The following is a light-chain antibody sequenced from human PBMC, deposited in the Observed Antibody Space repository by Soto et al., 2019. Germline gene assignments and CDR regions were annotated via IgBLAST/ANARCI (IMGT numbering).Light chain of an antibody. CDR3: QQLNSYPRGFT. Sequence: DIQMTQSPSSLSASVGDRATITCRASQGISSYLAWYQQQPGKAPKLLIYAASTLQSGVPSRFSGSGSGTDFTLTISSLQPEDFATYYCQQLNSYPRGFTFGPGTKVDIK. CDR1: QGISSY. J-gene: IGKJ3*01. V-gene: IGKV1-9*01. CDR2: AAS.